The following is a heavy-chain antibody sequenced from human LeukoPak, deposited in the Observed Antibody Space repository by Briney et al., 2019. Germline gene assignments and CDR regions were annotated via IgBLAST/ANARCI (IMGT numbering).Heavy chain of an antibody. CDR3: ARDYYDGSGYYRP. CDR2: INPNSGGT. Sequence: VKVSCKASGYTFTGYYMHWVRQAPGQGLEWMGWINPNSGGTNYAQKFQGRVTMTRDTSISTAYMELSRLRSDDTAVYYCARDYYDGSGYYRPWGQGTLVTVSS. V-gene: IGHV1-2*02. J-gene: IGHJ5*02. CDR1: GYTFTGYY. D-gene: IGHD3-22*01.